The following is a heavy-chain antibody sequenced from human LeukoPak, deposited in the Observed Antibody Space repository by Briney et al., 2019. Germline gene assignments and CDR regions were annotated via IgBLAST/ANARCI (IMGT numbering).Heavy chain of an antibody. CDR1: GGSFSGYY. CDR2: INHSGST. Sequence: SETLSLTCAVYGGSFSGYYWSWIRQPPGKGLEWIGEINHSGSTNYNPSLKSRVTISVDTSKNQFSLKLSSVTAADTAVHYCARERGVRITSKFDYWGQGTLVTVSS. V-gene: IGHV4-34*01. CDR3: ARERGVRITSKFDY. J-gene: IGHJ4*02. D-gene: IGHD2-15*01.